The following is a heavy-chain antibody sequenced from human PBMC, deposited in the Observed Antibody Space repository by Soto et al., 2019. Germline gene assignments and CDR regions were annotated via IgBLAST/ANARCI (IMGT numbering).Heavy chain of an antibody. J-gene: IGHJ4*02. V-gene: IGHV1-69*01. CDR1: GGTFSSYA. D-gene: IGHD5-12*01. CDR3: ARLYSGRRDGYNYQDY. CDR2: IISIFGTA. Sequence: QVQLVQSGAEVKKPGSSVKVSCKASGGTFSSYAISWVRQAPGQGLEWMGGIISIFGTANYAQKFQGRVTITGDESTSTAYMELSSLRSEDTAVYYCARLYSGRRDGYNYQDYWGQGTLVTVSS.